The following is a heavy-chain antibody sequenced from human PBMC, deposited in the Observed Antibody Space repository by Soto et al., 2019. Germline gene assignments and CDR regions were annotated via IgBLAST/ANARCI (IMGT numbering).Heavy chain of an antibody. CDR3: ARGGVIVVGLDV. CDR1: GFTFSTYW. D-gene: IGHD3-22*01. CDR2: IRTDGTNT. J-gene: IGHJ6*04. V-gene: IGHV3-74*01. Sequence: PGGSLRLSCVGTGFTFSTYWMHWVRQAPGKGLEWVSRIRTDGTNTGYADSVKGRFTISRDNAKNTLYLQMNSLRADDTAVYYCARGGVIVVGLDVWGKGTTVTVSS.